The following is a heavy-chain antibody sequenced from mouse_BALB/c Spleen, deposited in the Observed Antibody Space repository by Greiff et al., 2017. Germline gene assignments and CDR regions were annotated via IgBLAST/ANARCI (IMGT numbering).Heavy chain of an antibody. CDR3: GRYTLYYEGSGDGVAY. V-gene: IGHV1S81*02. J-gene: IGHJ3*01. D-gene: IGHD1-1*01. CDR1: GYTFTSYW. Sequence: QVQLKQPGAELVKPGASVKLSCKASGYTFTSYWMHWVKQRPGQGLEWIGEITPSNGRTNYNEKFKSKATLTVDKSSSTAYMQLSSLTSEDSAVYYGGRYTLYYEGSGDGVAYWGQEGLGTVSA. CDR2: ITPSNGRT.